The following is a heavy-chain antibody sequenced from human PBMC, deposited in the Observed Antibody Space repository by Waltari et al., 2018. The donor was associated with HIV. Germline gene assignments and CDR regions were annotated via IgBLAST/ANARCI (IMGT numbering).Heavy chain of an antibody. J-gene: IGHJ6*02. V-gene: IGHV1-69*01. CDR1: GGAFLNYD. CDR2: IIPIFRTP. CDR3: AIGTRPSEFNYHGMDV. Sequence: QVQLAQSGAEVKKPGSSLKVSCTTSGGAFLNYDINWVRQAPGQGLEWIGGIIPIFRTPKYAQELQGRVTITADESTGTAYMELRSLRSEDTAVYYCAIGTRPSEFNYHGMDVWGHRTSVTVSS. D-gene: IGHD1-26*01.